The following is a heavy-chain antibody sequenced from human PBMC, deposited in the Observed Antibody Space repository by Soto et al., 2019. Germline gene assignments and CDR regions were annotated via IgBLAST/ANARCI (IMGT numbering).Heavy chain of an antibody. J-gene: IGHJ6*02. CDR3: AKGDTSFSWYDYYYYYGMDV. Sequence: SLRLSCAASGFTFSSYAMSWVRQAPGKGLEWVSAISGSGGSTYYADSVKGRFTISRDNSKNTLYLQMNSLRAEDTAVYYCAKGDTSFSWYDYYYYYGMDVWGQGTTVTVSS. D-gene: IGHD5-18*01. CDR2: ISGSGGST. V-gene: IGHV3-23*01. CDR1: GFTFSSYA.